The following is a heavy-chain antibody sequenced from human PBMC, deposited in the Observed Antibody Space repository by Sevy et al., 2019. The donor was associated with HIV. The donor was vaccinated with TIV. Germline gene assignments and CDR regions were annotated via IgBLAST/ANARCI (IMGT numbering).Heavy chain of an antibody. CDR3: ANGLRSDSSDYYYSDDYYHGMDV. D-gene: IGHD3-22*01. Sequence: GGSLRLSCAASGFTFSNFAMHWVRQAPGKGLEWVALISYDGSNKYYADSVKGRFTISRDNSKNTLYLQMNSLRPEDTAVYYSANGLRSDSSDYYYSDDYYHGMDVWGQWTTVTVSS. CDR1: GFTFSNFA. V-gene: IGHV3-30-3*01. CDR2: ISYDGSNK. J-gene: IGHJ6*02.